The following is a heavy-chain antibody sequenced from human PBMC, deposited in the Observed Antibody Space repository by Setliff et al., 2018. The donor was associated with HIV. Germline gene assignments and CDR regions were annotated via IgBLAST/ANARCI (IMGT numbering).Heavy chain of an antibody. CDR2: INYSGDT. CDR1: GGSFPAYY. Sequence: LSLTCAVYGGSFPAYYWNWIRQPPGKGLEWIGEINYSGDTTYNPSLKSRVNMFIDTSKKQFSLRLSSVTAADTAVYYCVRQHGDYAFGSWGQETLVTVS. J-gene: IGHJ5*01. D-gene: IGHD4-17*01. CDR3: VRQHGDYAFGS. V-gene: IGHV4-34*01.